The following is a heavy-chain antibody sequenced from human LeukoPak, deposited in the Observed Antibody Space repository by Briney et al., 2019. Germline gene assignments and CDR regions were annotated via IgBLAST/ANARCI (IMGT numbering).Heavy chain of an antibody. CDR1: GGSISSYY. CDR2: IYYSGST. CDR3: ARDALESSGYYLGY. J-gene: IGHJ4*02. Sequence: PSETLSLTCTVSGGSISSYYWSWIRQPPGKGLEWIGYIYYSGSTDYNPSLKRRVTISVDTSKNQFSLKLSSVTAADTAVYYCARDALESSGYYLGYWGQGTLVTVSS. V-gene: IGHV4-59*01. D-gene: IGHD3-22*01.